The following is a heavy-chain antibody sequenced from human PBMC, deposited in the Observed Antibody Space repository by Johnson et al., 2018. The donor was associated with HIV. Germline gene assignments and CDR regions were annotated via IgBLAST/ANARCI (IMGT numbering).Heavy chain of an antibody. V-gene: IGHV3-30*19. J-gene: IGHJ3*02. CDR2: ISYDGSNK. Sequence: QMLLVESGGGVVQPGRSQRLSCAASGFTFSSYGMHWVRQAPGKGLEWVAFISYDGSNKYYADSVKGRFTISRDNSKNTLYLQMNSLRAEDTAVYHCAREGAWEVRPGAFDIWGQGTTVTVSS. CDR1: GFTFSSYG. D-gene: IGHD1-26*01. CDR3: AREGAWEVRPGAFDI.